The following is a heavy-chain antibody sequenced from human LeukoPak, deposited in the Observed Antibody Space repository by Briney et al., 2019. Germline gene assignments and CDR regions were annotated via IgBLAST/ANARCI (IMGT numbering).Heavy chain of an antibody. CDR3: ARDDLGDEALDY. CDR1: GDSIRRGWW. D-gene: IGHD4-17*01. V-gene: IGHV4-4*02. J-gene: IGHJ4*02. CDR2: IYHSGST. Sequence: PSGTLSLTCAVSGDSIRRGWWWSWVRQPPGKGLEWIAEIYHSGSTNYNPSLKSRVTISVDKSKNQISLKLNSVTAADTAVYYCARDDLGDEALDYWGQGTLVTVSS.